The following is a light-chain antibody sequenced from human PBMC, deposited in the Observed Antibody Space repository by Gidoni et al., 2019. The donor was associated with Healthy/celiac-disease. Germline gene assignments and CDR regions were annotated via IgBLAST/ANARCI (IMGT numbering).Light chain of an antibody. CDR3: QQRSNWPWT. J-gene: IGKJ1*01. Sequence: DIVLTQSPATLSLSPGERATLSCRASKSVSSYLAWHQQKPGQAPRLLIYDASNRATGIPARFSGSGSGTYFTLTISSLDPEDFAVYYCQQRSNWPWTFGQGTKVEIK. CDR1: KSVSSY. CDR2: DAS. V-gene: IGKV3-11*01.